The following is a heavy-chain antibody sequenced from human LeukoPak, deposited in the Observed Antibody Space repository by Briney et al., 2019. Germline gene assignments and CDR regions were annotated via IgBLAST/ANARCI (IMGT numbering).Heavy chain of an antibody. V-gene: IGHV3-48*03. CDR1: GFTFSSYE. D-gene: IGHD3-10*01. J-gene: IGHJ6*04. CDR2: ISSSGSTI. CDR3: AREGITMVRGVSYGMDV. Sequence: GGSLRLSCVASGFTFSSYEMNWVRQAPGKGLEWVSYISSSGSTIYYADSVKGRFTISRDNAKNSLYLQMNSLRAEDTAVYYCAREGITMVRGVSYGMDVWGKGTTVTVSS.